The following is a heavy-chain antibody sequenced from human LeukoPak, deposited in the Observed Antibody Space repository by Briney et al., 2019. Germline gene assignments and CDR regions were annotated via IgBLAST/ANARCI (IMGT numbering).Heavy chain of an antibody. V-gene: IGHV3-21*01. J-gene: IGHJ3*02. D-gene: IGHD4-11*01. CDR3: ARGGLNYADASDI. CDR1: GFXFSSYS. CDR2: ISSSSSYI. Sequence: PGGSLRLSCGASGFXFSSYSMNWVRQAPGKGLEWLSSISSSSSYIYYADSVKGRFTISRDNAKNSLYLQMNSLRAEDTAVYYCARGGLNYADASDIWGQGTMVTVSS.